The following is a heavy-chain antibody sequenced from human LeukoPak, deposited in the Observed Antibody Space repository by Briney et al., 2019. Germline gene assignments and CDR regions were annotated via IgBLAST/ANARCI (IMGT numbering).Heavy chain of an antibody. D-gene: IGHD3-10*01. J-gene: IGHJ3*02. CDR3: AKEEFYYGSGSAQDAFDM. V-gene: IGHV3-30*18. CDR1: GFTFSNYG. CDR2: ISYDGSNK. Sequence: GRSLRLSCAASGFTFSNYGMHWVRQAPGKALEWVAVISYDGSNKYYPDSVKGRFTISRDNSKNTVYVQMNSLRAEDTAVYYCAKEEFYYGSGSAQDAFDMWGQGTMVTVSS.